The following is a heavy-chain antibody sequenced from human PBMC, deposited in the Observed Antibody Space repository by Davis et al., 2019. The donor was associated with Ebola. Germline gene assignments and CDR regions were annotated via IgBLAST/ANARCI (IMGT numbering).Heavy chain of an antibody. CDR1: GYTFTGYY. CDR3: ARETGDGDGMDV. D-gene: IGHD7-27*01. CDR2: INPSGGGT. V-gene: IGHV1-46*01. Sequence: ASVKVSCKASGYTFTGYYMHWVRQAPGQGLEWMGVINPSGGGTTYAQKFQGRVIMTKDTSTSTVYMELSSLRYEDTAVYYCARETGDGDGMDVWGKGTTVTVSS. J-gene: IGHJ6*04.